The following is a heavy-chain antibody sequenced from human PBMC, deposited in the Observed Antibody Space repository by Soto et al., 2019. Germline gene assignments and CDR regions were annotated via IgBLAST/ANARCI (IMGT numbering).Heavy chain of an antibody. CDR2: ISGSGGST. D-gene: IGHD6-13*01. V-gene: IGHV3-23*01. Sequence: AGGSLRLSCAASGFTFSSYAMSWVRQAPGKGLEWVSAISGSGGSTYYADSVKGRFTISRDNSKNTLYLQMNSLRAEDTAVYYCANPYSRFFDWFDPWGQGTLVTVSS. CDR1: GFTFSSYA. J-gene: IGHJ5*02. CDR3: ANPYSRFFDWFDP.